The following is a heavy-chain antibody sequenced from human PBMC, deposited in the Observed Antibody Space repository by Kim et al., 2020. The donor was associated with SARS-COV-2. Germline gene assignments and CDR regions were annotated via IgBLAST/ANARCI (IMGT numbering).Heavy chain of an antibody. V-gene: IGHV3-9*01. CDR3: AKDFVRATYRVGYYYYGMDV. D-gene: IGHD5-12*01. Sequence: RFTISRDNAKNSLYLQMNSLRAEDTALYYCAKDFVRATYRVGYYYYGMDVWGQGTTVTVSS. J-gene: IGHJ6*02.